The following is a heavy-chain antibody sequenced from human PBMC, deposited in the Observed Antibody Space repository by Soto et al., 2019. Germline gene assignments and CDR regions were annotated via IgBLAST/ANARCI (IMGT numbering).Heavy chain of an antibody. CDR3: ARLQHNDSGYYPYYFDH. CDR2: IYYNGNT. Sequence: SENPSLTCIVSVGPINRCSFNAYYWSLIRRNTGKGLEWIGYIYYNGNTYSNPSLKSRVTISVDTSKSQFSLKLSSVTAADTAVYYCARLQHNDSGYYPYYFDHWGQGTLVTESS. V-gene: IGHV4-31*03. D-gene: IGHD3-22*01. J-gene: IGHJ4*02. CDR1: VGPINRCSFNAYY.